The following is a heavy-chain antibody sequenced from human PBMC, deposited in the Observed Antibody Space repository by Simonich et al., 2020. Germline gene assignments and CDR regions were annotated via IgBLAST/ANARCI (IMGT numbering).Heavy chain of an antibody. CDR2: IKHSGST. D-gene: IGHD1-1*01. V-gene: IGHV4-34*01. CDR1: GGSFSGYY. CDR3: ARHLQLGPFDY. Sequence: QVQLQQWGAGLLKPSETLSLTCAVYGGSFSGYYWSWIRKPPGKGLEWIGEIKHSGSTNYNPSLKSRVTISVDTSKNQFSLKLSSVTAADTAVYYCARHLQLGPFDYWGQGTLVTVSS. J-gene: IGHJ4*02.